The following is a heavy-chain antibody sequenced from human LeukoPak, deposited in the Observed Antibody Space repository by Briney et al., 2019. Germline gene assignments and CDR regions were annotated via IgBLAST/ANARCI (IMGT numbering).Heavy chain of an antibody. V-gene: IGHV4-34*01. CDR1: GGSFSGYY. D-gene: IGHD5-18*01. Sequence: SETLSLTCAVYGGSFSGYYWSWIRQPPGKELEWIGEINHSGSTNYNPSLKSRVTISVDTSKNQFSLKLTSVTAADTAVYYCSRSDVDTALDYWGQGTLVTVSS. J-gene: IGHJ4*02. CDR2: INHSGST. CDR3: SRSDVDTALDY.